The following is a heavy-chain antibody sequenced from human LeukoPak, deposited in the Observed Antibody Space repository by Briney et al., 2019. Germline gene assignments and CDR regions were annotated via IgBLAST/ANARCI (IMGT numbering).Heavy chain of an antibody. J-gene: IGHJ5*02. CDR1: GFTFSSFT. D-gene: IGHD3-16*01. Sequence: GGSLRLSCAASGFTFSSFTMTWVRQAPGKGLGWVSAIGGRGGSTYYADFLEGRFTIARDNSKDMVYLQMNSLKVEDTAIYYCGKEGGAWGQGTKVTVSS. CDR3: GKEGGA. V-gene: IGHV3-23*01. CDR2: IGGRGGST.